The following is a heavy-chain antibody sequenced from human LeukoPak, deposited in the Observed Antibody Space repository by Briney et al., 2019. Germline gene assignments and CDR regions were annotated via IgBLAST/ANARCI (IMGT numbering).Heavy chain of an antibody. CDR3: ARDYKGLRFLEWAFGESDWFDP. CDR1: GFTFSSYS. Sequence: PGGSLRLSCAASGFTFSSYSMNWVRQAPGKGQEWVSSISSSSSYIYYADSVKGRFTISRDNAKNSLYLQMNSLRAEDTAVYYCARDYKGLRFLEWAFGESDWFDPWGQGTLVTVSS. V-gene: IGHV3-21*01. CDR2: ISSSSSYI. J-gene: IGHJ5*02. D-gene: IGHD3-3*01.